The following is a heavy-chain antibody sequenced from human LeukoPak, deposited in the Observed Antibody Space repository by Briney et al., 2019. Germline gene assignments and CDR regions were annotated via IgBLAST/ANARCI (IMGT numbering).Heavy chain of an antibody. CDR1: GFTFSSYE. Sequence: GSLRLSCAASGFTFSSYEMNWIRQPPGKGLEWIGEINHSGGTNYNPSLKSRVTISVDTSKNQFSLKLSSVTAADTAVYYCARLSYDYGTSRGDFDYWGQGTLVTVSS. D-gene: IGHD4-17*01. CDR3: ARLSYDYGTSRGDFDY. J-gene: IGHJ4*02. CDR2: INHSGGT. V-gene: IGHV4-34*01.